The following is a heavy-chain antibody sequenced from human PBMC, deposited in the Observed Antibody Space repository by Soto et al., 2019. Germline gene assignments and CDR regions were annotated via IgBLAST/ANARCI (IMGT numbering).Heavy chain of an antibody. J-gene: IGHJ4*02. V-gene: IGHV1-46*03. CDR2: INPSGVST. CDR3: ARASGSGRRFDY. CDR1: GYTFSSYY. D-gene: IGHD2-15*01. Sequence: ASVKVSCKASGYTFSSYYMHWVRQAPGQGLEWVGLINPSGVSTNYAQKLQGRVTMTKDTSTSTVYLELSSLSSEDTAVYYCARASGSGRRFDYWGQGALVTV.